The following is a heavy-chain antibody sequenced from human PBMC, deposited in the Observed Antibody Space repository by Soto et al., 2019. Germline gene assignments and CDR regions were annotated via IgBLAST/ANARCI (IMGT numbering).Heavy chain of an antibody. CDR2: IYYSGST. J-gene: IGHJ3*02. CDR1: GGSLSSSSYY. D-gene: IGHD1-1*01. Sequence: SETLSLTCTVSGGSLSSSSYYWGWIRQPPGKGLEWIGSIYYSGSTYYNPSLKSRVTISVDTSKNQFSLKLSSVTAADTAVYYCARRLWKTFDIWGQGTMVTVSS. V-gene: IGHV4-39*01. CDR3: ARRLWKTFDI.